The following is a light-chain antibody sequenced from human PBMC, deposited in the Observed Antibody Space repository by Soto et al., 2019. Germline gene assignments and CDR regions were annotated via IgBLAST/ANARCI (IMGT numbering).Light chain of an antibody. V-gene: IGKV1-5*03. Sequence: DIQMTQSPSTLSASVGDRVTITCRASQSISSWLAWYQQKPGKAPKLLIYKASSLESGVPSRFSGSGSGTEFTLTISSLQPDDFATYYCLWGFGQGTKVEIK. CDR2: KAS. CDR1: QSISSW. J-gene: IGKJ1*01. CDR3: LWG.